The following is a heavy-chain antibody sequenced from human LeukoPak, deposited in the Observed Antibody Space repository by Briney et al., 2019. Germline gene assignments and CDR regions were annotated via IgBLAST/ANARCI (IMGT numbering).Heavy chain of an antibody. J-gene: IGHJ4*02. Sequence: SGTLSLTCAVSGGSISSNWWSWVRQPPGKGLEWIGEIHHSGTTNSNPSLKSRVTISVDRSKNQFSLKLSSVTAADTAVYYCARERMVRGNYFDYWGQGTLVTVSS. D-gene: IGHD3-10*01. V-gene: IGHV4-4*02. CDR2: IHHSGTT. CDR3: ARERMVRGNYFDY. CDR1: GGSISSNW.